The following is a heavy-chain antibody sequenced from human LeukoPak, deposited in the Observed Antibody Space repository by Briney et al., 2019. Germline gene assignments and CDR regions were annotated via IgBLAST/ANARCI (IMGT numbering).Heavy chain of an antibody. CDR3: ARDRRIQGFDP. J-gene: IGHJ5*02. Sequence: GGSLRLSCAASGFTFSSYSMNWVRQAPGKGLEWVSYISSSSSTIYYADSVKGRFTISRDNAKNSLYLQMNSLRAEDTAVYYCARDRRIQGFDPWGQGTLVTVSS. V-gene: IGHV3-48*04. CDR1: GFTFSSYS. CDR2: ISSSSSTI. D-gene: IGHD6-6*01.